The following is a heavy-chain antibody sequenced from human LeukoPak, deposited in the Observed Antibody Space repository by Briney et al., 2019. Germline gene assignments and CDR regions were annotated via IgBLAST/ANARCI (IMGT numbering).Heavy chain of an antibody. J-gene: IGHJ4*02. CDR3: ARAYSSSWYTYDYFDY. Sequence: PGGSLRLSCAASGFTFSNYGMHWVRQAPGKGLEWVAVISYERSTKFYTDSVRGRFTISRGNAKNSLYLQMNSLRAEDTAVYYCARAYSSSWYTYDYFDYWGQGTLVTVSS. CDR2: ISYERSTK. D-gene: IGHD6-13*01. V-gene: IGHV3-30*03. CDR1: GFTFSNYG.